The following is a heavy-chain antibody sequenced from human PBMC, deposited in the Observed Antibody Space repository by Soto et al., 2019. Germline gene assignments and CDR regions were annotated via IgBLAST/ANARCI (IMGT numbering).Heavy chain of an antibody. CDR1: GFTLSRYV. D-gene: IGHD5-18*01. CDR3: VKSVADSYAFPFDH. Sequence: QVQLVESGGGVVQPGKSLRISCAASGFTLSRYVMHWVRQAPGKGLEWVAVISFDGRNQYYADSVQGRFTISRDTSENALYLQMNSLRTEDTAMYYCVKSVADSYAFPFDHWGQGTQVTVSS. J-gene: IGHJ4*02. V-gene: IGHV3-30*18. CDR2: ISFDGRNQ.